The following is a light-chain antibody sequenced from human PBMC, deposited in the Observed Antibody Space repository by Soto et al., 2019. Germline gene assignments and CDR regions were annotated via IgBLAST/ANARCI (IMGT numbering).Light chain of an antibody. CDR2: GAS. V-gene: IGKV3-15*01. J-gene: IGKJ1*01. CDR3: LQYNNWVPT. CDR1: QSVCSN. Sequence: EIVMTQSPATLSVSPGERATLSCRASQSVCSNLAWYQQKPGQAPRLLIYGASTRATGIPARFSGSGSGTEFTFTISSLQSEDFAVYYCLQYNNWVPTFGQGTRVEI.